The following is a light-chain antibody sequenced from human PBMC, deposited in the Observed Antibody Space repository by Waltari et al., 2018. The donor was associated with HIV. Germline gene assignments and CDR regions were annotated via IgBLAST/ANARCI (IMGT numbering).Light chain of an antibody. CDR1: DSNIGSHA. CDR2: NDD. CDR3: AAWDDCLNGVI. V-gene: IGLV1-36*01. Sequence: QSVLTQSPSVSEAPGQSVTISCSGSDSNIGSHAVTWYQQFPGKPPRLLVYNDDLILSGVSDRLSASRSGTSASLAINDLQSEHASHYYCAAWDDCLNGVIFGGGTKLTVL. J-gene: IGLJ2*01.